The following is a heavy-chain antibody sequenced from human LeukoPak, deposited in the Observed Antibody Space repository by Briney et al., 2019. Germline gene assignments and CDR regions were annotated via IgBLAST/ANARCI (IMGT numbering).Heavy chain of an antibody. D-gene: IGHD2-21*02. V-gene: IGHV4-31*03. CDR2: IYYSGST. Sequence: SETLSLTCTVSGGSISSGGYYWSWIRQHPGKGLEWIGYIYYSGSTYYNPSLKSRVTISVDTSKNQFSLKLSSVTAADTAVYYCARESRAMILAYCGGDCMGAFDIWGQGTMVTVSS. J-gene: IGHJ3*02. CDR3: ARESRAMILAYCGGDCMGAFDI. CDR1: GGSISSGGYY.